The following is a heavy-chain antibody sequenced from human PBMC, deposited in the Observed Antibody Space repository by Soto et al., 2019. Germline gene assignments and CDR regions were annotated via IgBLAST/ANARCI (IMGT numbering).Heavy chain of an antibody. V-gene: IGHV4-39*01. CDR3: VRRHGLTIDAYY. J-gene: IGHJ4*02. D-gene: IGHD3-10*01. CDR1: GGSISSSTYY. CDR2: FFYGGKN. Sequence: PSETLSLTCTVSGGSISSSTYYRGWMRQPPGKGLEWIASFFYGGKNYYNPSLKSRVTISVDTSKNQFSLKLTSVTAADTAVYYCVRRHGLTIDAYYWGQGTLVTVSS.